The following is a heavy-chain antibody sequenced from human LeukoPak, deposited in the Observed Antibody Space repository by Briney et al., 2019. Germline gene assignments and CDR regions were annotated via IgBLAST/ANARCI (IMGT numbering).Heavy chain of an antibody. Sequence: SVKVSCKASEGTFSSYAISWVRQAPGQGLKWMGGIIPIFGTANYAQKFQGRVTITADESTSTAYMELSSLRSEDTAVYYCARNLIVRGVIIIGAFDIWGQGTMVTVSS. V-gene: IGHV1-69*01. D-gene: IGHD3-10*01. CDR2: IIPIFGTA. CDR1: EGTFSSYA. J-gene: IGHJ3*02. CDR3: ARNLIVRGVIIIGAFDI.